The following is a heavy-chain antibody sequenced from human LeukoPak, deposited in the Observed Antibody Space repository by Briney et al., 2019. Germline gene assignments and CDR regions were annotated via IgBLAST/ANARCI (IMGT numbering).Heavy chain of an antibody. J-gene: IGHJ4*02. Sequence: PSQTLSLTCAVSGGSISSGGYSWSWIRQPPGKGLEWIGYIYHSGSTYYNPSLKSRVTISVDRSKNQFSLKLSSVTAADTAVYYCARDLASVLGNPLGYWGQGTLVTVSS. CDR1: GGSISSGGYS. CDR3: ARDLASVLGNPLGY. D-gene: IGHD4-23*01. V-gene: IGHV4-30-2*01. CDR2: IYHSGST.